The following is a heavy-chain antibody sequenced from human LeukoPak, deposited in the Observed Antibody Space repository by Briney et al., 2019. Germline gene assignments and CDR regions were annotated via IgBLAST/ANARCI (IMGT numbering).Heavy chain of an antibody. CDR1: GGSFSGYY. CDR2: ISHSGST. CDR3: ARSTIFGVVIM. D-gene: IGHD3-3*01. J-gene: IGHJ4*02. Sequence: SETLSLTCAVYGGSFSGYYWSWIRQPPGKGLEWIGEISHSGSTNYNPSLKSRVTISVDTSKNQFSLKLSSVTAADTAVYYCARSTIFGVVIMWGQGTLVTVSS. V-gene: IGHV4-34*01.